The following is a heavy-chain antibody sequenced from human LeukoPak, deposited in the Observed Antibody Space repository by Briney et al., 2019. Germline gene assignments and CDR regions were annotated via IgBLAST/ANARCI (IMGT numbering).Heavy chain of an antibody. V-gene: IGHV4-59*08. CDR2: IYYRGST. J-gene: IGHJ5*02. D-gene: IGHD3-16*02. CDR1: GGSISSYY. CDR3: ARTKELSLYNWFDP. Sequence: SETLSLTCTVSGGSISSYYWSWIRQPPGKGLEWIAYIYYRGSTNYNPSLKSRVTISVDTSKNQFSLKLSSVTAADTAVYYYARTKELSLYNWFDPWGQGTLVTVSS.